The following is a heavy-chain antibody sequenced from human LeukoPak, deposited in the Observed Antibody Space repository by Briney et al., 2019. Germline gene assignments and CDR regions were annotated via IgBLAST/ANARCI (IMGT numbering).Heavy chain of an antibody. V-gene: IGHV4-4*02. CDR2: IYYSGST. Sequence: SETLSLTCAVSGGSISSSNWWSWVRQPPGKGLEWIGYIYYSGSTNYNPSLKSRVTISVDTSKNQFSLKLSSVTAADTAVYYCARSGYSYGLLYYYYGMDVWGQGTTVTVSS. CDR1: GGSISSSNW. D-gene: IGHD5-18*01. CDR3: ARSGYSYGLLYYYYGMDV. J-gene: IGHJ6*02.